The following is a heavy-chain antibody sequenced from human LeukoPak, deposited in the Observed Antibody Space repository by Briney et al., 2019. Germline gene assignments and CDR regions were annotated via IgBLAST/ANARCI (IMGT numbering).Heavy chain of an antibody. D-gene: IGHD2/OR15-2a*01. CDR2: IYPGDSDT. J-gene: IGHJ4*02. Sequence: GESLKISFKGSGYSFTTYWIAWVRQMPGKGLEWMGIIYPGDSDTGYSPSIQGQVTISADKSISTAYLQWSSLKASDTAMYYCARHPPGESMAMFDYWGQGTLVTVSS. V-gene: IGHV5-51*01. CDR1: GYSFTTYW. CDR3: ARHPPGESMAMFDY.